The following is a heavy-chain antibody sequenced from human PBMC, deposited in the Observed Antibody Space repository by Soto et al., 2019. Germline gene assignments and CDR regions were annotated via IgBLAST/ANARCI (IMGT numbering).Heavy chain of an antibody. V-gene: IGHV1-2*04. CDR1: GYTFTGYY. CDR3: ARGGGIVVVPAAYAH. D-gene: IGHD2-21*02. Sequence: GASVKVSCKASGYTFTGYYMHWVRQAPGQGLEWMGWINPNSGGTNYAQKFQGWVTMTRDTSISTAYMELGSLTSEDTAVYYCARGGGIVVVPAAYAHWGQGILVTVSS. J-gene: IGHJ4*02. CDR2: INPNSGGT.